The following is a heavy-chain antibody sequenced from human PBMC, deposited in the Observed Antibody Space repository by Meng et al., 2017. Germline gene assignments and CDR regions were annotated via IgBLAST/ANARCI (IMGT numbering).Heavy chain of an antibody. Sequence: SETLSLTCTVSGGSISSYYWSWIRQPPGKGLEWIGYIHYSGTTNYNPSLKSRVTISVDTSKNQFSLKLSSVTAADTAVYYCARNDCSSTSCYAGAFDIWGQGTTVTVSS. V-gene: IGHV4-59*01. CDR2: IHYSGTT. CDR1: GGSISSYY. D-gene: IGHD2-2*01. J-gene: IGHJ3*02. CDR3: ARNDCSSTSCYAGAFDI.